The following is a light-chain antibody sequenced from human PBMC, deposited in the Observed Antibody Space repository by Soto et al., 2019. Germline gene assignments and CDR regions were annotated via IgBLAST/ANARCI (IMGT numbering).Light chain of an antibody. CDR1: QSTSDT. V-gene: IGKV3D-15*01. J-gene: IGKJ1*01. CDR2: SAA. Sequence: EVVMTQSPATLSVSPGGRATLSCRASQSTSDTLAWYQQKPGQSPRLLIYSAAARATGIPARFRGSGSGTEFTLTSGSLQSEDCALYYFQQYNNWPGTFGQGTKVDI. CDR3: QQYNNWPGT.